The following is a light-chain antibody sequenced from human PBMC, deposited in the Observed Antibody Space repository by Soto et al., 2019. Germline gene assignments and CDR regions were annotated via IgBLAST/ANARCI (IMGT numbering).Light chain of an antibody. CDR2: GAS. CDR3: QQYGSPPWT. Sequence: EIVLKQSQGTLSLSPGERATLSCRASQSFSSSFLAWYQQKPGQAPRLLIYGASSRATGIPGRFSGSGSGTDFTLTISRLEPEEFAVYYCQQYGSPPWTFGQGTKVEIK. J-gene: IGKJ1*01. CDR1: QSFSSSF. V-gene: IGKV3-20*01.